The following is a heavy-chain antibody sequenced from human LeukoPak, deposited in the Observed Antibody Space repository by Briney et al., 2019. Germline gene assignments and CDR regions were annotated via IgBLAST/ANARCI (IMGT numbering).Heavy chain of an antibody. CDR2: IYYSGST. J-gene: IGHJ6*03. D-gene: IGHD2-2*01. CDR3: ARPTLGYCSSTSCYQNYYYYMDV. Sequence: SETLSLTCTVSGGSISSSSYYWGWIRQPPGKGLEWIGSIYYSGSTYYNPSLKSRVTIPVDTSKNQFSLKLSSVTAADTAVYYCARPTLGYCSSTSCYQNYYYYMDVWGKGTTVTVSS. V-gene: IGHV4-39*01. CDR1: GGSISSSSYY.